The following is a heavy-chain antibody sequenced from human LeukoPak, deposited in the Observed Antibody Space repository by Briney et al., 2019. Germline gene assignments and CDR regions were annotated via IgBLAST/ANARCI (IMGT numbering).Heavy chain of an antibody. D-gene: IGHD6-19*01. J-gene: IGHJ5*02. Sequence: PSETLSLTCTVSGGSISSYYWSWIRQPPGKGLEWIGYIYYSGSTNYNPSLKSRVTISVDTSKNQFSLKLSSVTAADTAVYYCARDMMDGSGWYGDNWFDPWGQGTLVTVSS. CDR1: GGSISSYY. V-gene: IGHV4-59*12. CDR3: ARDMMDGSGWYGDNWFDP. CDR2: IYYSGST.